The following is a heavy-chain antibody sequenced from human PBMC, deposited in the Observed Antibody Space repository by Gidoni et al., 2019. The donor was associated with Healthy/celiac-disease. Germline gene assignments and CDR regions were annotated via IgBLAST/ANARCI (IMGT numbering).Heavy chain of an antibody. V-gene: IGHV4-34*01. CDR2: INHSGST. CDR3: ARGRRGDAFDI. Sequence: QVQLQQWGAGLLTPSETLSLTCAVYGGSFSGYSWSWIRQPPGKGLEWIGEINHSGSTNYNPSLKSRVTISVDTSKNQFSLKLSSVTAADTAVYYCARGRRGDAFDIWGQGTMVTVSS. CDR1: GGSFSGYS. J-gene: IGHJ3*02.